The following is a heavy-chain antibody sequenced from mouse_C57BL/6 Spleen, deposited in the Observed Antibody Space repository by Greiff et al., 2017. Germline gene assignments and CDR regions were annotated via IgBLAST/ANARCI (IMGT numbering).Heavy chain of an antibody. J-gene: IGHJ2*01. CDR1: GFTFSSYA. CDR3: ARDQLFDD. Sequence: EVKLEESGGGLVKPGGSLKLSCAASGFTFSSYAMSWVRQTPEKRLEWVATISDGGSYTYYPDNVKGRFTISRDNAKNNLYLQMSHLKSEDTAMYYCARDQLFDDWGQGTTLTVSS. CDR2: ISDGGSYT. D-gene: IGHD4-1*02. V-gene: IGHV5-4*01.